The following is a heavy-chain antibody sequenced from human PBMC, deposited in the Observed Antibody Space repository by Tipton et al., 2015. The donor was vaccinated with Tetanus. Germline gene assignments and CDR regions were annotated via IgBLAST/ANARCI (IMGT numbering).Heavy chain of an antibody. CDR2: IYPGDSDT. CDR3: ARAHCSGGVCNFVF. J-gene: IGHJ4*02. Sequence: QLVQSGGEVKKPGESLKISCKGSGYIFTNYWIGWVRQKPGKGLEWMGIIYPGDSDTRYSPAFQGQVTISVDKSINTAYLQWSSLKASDTSMFYCARAHCSGGVCNFVFWGQGALVPVAS. V-gene: IGHV5-51*01. CDR1: GYIFTNYW. D-gene: IGHD2-15*01.